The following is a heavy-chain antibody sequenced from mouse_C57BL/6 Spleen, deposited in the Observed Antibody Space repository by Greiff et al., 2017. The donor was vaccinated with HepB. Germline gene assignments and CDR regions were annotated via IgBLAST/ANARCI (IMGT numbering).Heavy chain of an antibody. V-gene: IGHV1-69*01. Sequence: VQLKQPGAELVMPGASVKLSCKASGYTFTSYWMHWVKQRPGQGLEWIGEIDPSDSYTNYNQKFKGKSTLTVDKSSSTAYMQLSSLTSEDSAVYYCARGEEGAWFAYWGQGTLVTVSA. CDR2: IDPSDSYT. CDR3: ARGEEGAWFAY. J-gene: IGHJ3*01. CDR1: GYTFTSYW.